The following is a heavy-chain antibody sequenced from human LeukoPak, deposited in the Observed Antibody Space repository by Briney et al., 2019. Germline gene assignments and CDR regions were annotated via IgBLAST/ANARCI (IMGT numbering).Heavy chain of an antibody. V-gene: IGHV4-30-4*07. CDR3: ARGGAMAY. Sequence: PSETLSLTCAVSGGSISSGGYSWSWIRQPPGKGLEWIGYIYYSGSTYYNPSLKSRVTISVDTSKNQFSLKLSSVTAADTAVYYCARGGAMAYWGQGTLVTVSS. CDR1: GGSISSGGYS. D-gene: IGHD5-18*01. J-gene: IGHJ4*02. CDR2: IYYSGST.